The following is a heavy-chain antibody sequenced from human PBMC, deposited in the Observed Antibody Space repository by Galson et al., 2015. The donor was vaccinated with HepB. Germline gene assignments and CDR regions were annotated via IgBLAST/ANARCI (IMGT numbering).Heavy chain of an antibody. CDR1: GYTFAGYY. D-gene: IGHD3-3*01. CDR3: ARDANPRTIYYYYYYLDV. CDR2: INPNNGGT. V-gene: IGHV1-2*02. Sequence: SVKVSCKASGYTFAGYYLHWVRQAPGQGLKWMGWINPNNGGTNYAQKFQGRVTMTRDTSISTVYMELSRLRSDDTAVYYCARDANPRTIYYYYYYLDVWGKGTAVTVSS. J-gene: IGHJ6*03.